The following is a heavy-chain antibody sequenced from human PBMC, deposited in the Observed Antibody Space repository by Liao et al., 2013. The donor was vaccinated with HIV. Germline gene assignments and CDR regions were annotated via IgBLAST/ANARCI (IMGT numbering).Heavy chain of an antibody. Sequence: QPQLQESGPGLVKPSETLSLTCTVSGGSISSSSYYWGWIRQPPGKGLEWIGSIYYSGSTYYNPSLKSRVTISVDTSKNQFSLKLSSVTAADTAVYYCARVSDFWSGYYNYYYYMDVWGKGTTVTVSS. V-gene: IGHV4-39*07. J-gene: IGHJ6*03. CDR1: GGSISSSSYY. CDR2: IYYSGST. CDR3: ARVSDFWSGYYNYYYYMDV. D-gene: IGHD3-3*01.